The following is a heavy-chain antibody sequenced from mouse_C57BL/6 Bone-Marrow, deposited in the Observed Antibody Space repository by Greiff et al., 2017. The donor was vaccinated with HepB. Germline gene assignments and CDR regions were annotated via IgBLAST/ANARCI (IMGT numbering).Heavy chain of an antibody. V-gene: IGHV1-80*01. D-gene: IGHD2-1*01. Sequence: VKLVESGAELVKPGASVKISCKASGYAFSSYWMNWVKQRPGKGLEWIGQIYPGDGDTNYNGNFKGKATLTADKSSSTAYMQLSSLTSEDSAVYFCARAADGNYLFAYWGQGTLVTVSA. CDR2: IYPGDGDT. J-gene: IGHJ3*01. CDR1: GYAFSSYW. CDR3: ARAADGNYLFAY.